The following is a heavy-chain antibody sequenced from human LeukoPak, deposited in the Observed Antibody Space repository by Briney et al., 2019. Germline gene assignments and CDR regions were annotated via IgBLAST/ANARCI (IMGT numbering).Heavy chain of an antibody. D-gene: IGHD3-10*01. CDR3: ASSGPITMVRGDLADYYYYGMDV. J-gene: IGHJ6*02. CDR2: INPNSGGT. CDR1: GYTFTSYA. Sequence: ASVKVSCKASGYTFTSYAISWVRQAPGQGLEWMGWINPNSGGTNYAQKFQGRVTMTRDTSISTAYMELSRLRSDDTAVYYCASSGPITMVRGDLADYYYYGMDVWGQGTTVTVSS. V-gene: IGHV1-2*02.